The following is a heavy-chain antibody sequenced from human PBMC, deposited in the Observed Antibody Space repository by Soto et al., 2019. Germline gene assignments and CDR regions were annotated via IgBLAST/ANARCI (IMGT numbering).Heavy chain of an antibody. V-gene: IGHV6-1*01. D-gene: IGHD6-13*01. CDR1: GDSVSSNSAA. CDR2: TYYRSKWYN. CDR3: ARVIAAGGNYYYYGMDV. J-gene: IGHJ6*02. Sequence: SQTLSLTCAISGDSVSSNSAAWNWIRQSPSRGLEWLGRTYYRSKWYNDYAVSVKSRITINPDTSKNQFSLQLNSVTPEDTAVYYGARVIAAGGNYYYYGMDVWGQGTTVTVSS.